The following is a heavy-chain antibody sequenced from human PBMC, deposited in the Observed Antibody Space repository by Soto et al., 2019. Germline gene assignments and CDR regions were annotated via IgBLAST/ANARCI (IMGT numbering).Heavy chain of an antibody. J-gene: IGHJ4*02. V-gene: IGHV4-39*01. D-gene: IGHD3-22*01. Sequence: PSETLSLTCTVSGGSISSSSYYWGWIRQPPGKGLEWIGSIYYSGSTYYNPSLKSRVTISVDTSKNQFSLKLSSVTAADTAVYYCARTYYYDSSGYYSPPFDYWGQGTLVTVSS. CDR3: ARTYYYDSSGYYSPPFDY. CDR2: IYYSGST. CDR1: GGSISSSSYY.